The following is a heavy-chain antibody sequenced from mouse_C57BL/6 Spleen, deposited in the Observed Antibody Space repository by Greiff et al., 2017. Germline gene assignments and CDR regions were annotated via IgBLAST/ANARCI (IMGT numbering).Heavy chain of an antibody. D-gene: IGHD1-1*01. CDR3: ARTDYSFDV. J-gene: IGHJ1*03. CDR1: GYTFTDYY. CDR2: INPYNGGT. V-gene: IGHV1-19*01. Sequence: VQLQQSGPVLVKPGASVKMSCKASGYTFTDYYMNWVKQSHGKSLEWIGVINPYNGGTSYNQKFKGKATLTVDKSSSTAYMELNSLTSEDSAVYYCARTDYSFDVWGTGTTVTVSS.